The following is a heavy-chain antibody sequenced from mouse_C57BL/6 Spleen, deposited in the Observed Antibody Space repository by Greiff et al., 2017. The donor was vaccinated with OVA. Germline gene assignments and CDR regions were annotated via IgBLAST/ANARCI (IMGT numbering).Heavy chain of an antibody. CDR3: ARADGYSWYFDV. J-gene: IGHJ1*03. CDR2: ISDGGSYT. CDR1: GFTFSSYA. V-gene: IGHV5-4*01. Sequence: EVQRVESGGGLVKPGGSLKLSCAASGFTFSSYAMSWVRQTPEKRLEWVATISDGGSYTYYPDNVKGRFTISRDNAKNNLYLQMSHLKSEDTAMYYCARADGYSWYFDVWGTGTTVTVSS. D-gene: IGHD2-3*01.